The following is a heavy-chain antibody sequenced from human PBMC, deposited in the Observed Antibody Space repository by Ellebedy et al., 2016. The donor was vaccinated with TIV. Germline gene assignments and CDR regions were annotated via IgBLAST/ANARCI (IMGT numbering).Heavy chain of an antibody. CDR2: ISPGGIT. CDR1: GGSISSSNW. V-gene: IGHV4-4*02. CDR3: ARVSPDSGDYNFDL. Sequence: SETLSLTXAVSGGSISSSNWWNWVRPSPGKGLEWIGDISPGGITNNNPSLKSRVTISVDESKNQFSLKLSSVTAADTAVYFCARVSPDSGDYNFDLWGRGTLVTVSS. J-gene: IGHJ2*01. D-gene: IGHD4-17*01.